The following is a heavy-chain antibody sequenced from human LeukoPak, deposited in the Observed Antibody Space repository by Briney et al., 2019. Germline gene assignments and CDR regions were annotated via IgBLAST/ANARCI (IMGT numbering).Heavy chain of an antibody. CDR3: TRIYGTTPDY. CDR1: GYTFSSHG. CDR2: IWYDRGKR. J-gene: IGHJ4*02. D-gene: IGHD1-1*01. V-gene: IGHV3-33*01. Sequence: GGSLRFSCAASGYTFSSHGLHWVRQAPGKGLEWVAVIWYDRGKRYYADSVKGRFTVSKDNSKNTLYLQMNSLRVEDTAVYYCTRIYGTTPDYWGQGTLVTVSS.